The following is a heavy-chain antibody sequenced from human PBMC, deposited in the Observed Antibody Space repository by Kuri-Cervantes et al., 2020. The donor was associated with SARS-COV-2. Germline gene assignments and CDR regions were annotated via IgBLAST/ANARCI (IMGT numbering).Heavy chain of an antibody. CDR3: ARGHEYSSSSVGFDY. Sequence: SQTLSLTCAVYGGSFSGYYWSWIRQPPGKGLEWIGYIYYSGSTNYNPSLKSRVTISVDTSKNQFSLNLNSMTAADTAVYYCARGHEYSSSSVGFDYWGQGTLVTVSS. J-gene: IGHJ4*02. CDR2: IYYSGST. D-gene: IGHD6-6*01. V-gene: IGHV4-34*01. CDR1: GGSFSGYY.